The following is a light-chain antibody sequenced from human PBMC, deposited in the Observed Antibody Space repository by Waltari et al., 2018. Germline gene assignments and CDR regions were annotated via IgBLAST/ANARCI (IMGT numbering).Light chain of an antibody. CDR1: SGDVGDCNS. Sequence: QSALTQPRSVSGSPGQSVPLPCTGTSGDVGDCNSVSWYQEQPGKAPRLTIYNVSERPSGVPDRFSASKSGNTASLTISGLQAEDEGSYHCCSRAGSSVVFGGGTKLTVL. CDR3: CSRAGSSVV. V-gene: IGLV2-11*01. CDR2: NVS. J-gene: IGLJ2*01.